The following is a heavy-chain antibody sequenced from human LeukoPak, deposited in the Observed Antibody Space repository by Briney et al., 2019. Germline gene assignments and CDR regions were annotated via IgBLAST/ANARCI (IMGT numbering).Heavy chain of an antibody. CDR2: INPNSGGT. V-gene: IGHV1-2*02. CDR3: ARAPLQVVPAAINWFDP. Sequence: ASVKVSCKASGYPLTGYYIHWVRQAPGQGLEWVGWINPNSGGTNYAQKFQGRVTMTRDTSISTAYMELSRLRSDDTAVYYCARAPLQVVPAAINWFDPWGQGTLVTVSS. D-gene: IGHD2-2*01. CDR1: GYPLTGYY. J-gene: IGHJ5*02.